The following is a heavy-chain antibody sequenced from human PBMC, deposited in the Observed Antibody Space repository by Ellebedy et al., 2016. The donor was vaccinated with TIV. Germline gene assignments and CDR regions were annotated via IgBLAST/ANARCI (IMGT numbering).Heavy chain of an antibody. D-gene: IGHD4-11*01. J-gene: IGHJ5*01. CDR2: ITTSGIT. CDR3: ARADYLRGGYWFDS. CDR1: GFTVSASY. V-gene: IGHV3-66*01. Sequence: PGGSLRLSCAASGFTVSASYMTWVRHAPGKGLEWVSLITTSGITNYADPVKGRFIIVRDNSKNLLYLQMSSLRAEDTAIYYCARADYLRGGYWFDSWGQGTLVTVSS.